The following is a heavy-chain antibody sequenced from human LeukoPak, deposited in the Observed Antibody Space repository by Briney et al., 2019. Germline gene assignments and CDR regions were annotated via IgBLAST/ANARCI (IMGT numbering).Heavy chain of an antibody. CDR3: ARWTLQYYYDSSGYALDY. J-gene: IGHJ4*02. V-gene: IGHV3-23*01. CDR1: GLTFSSYA. Sequence: GGSLRLSCAASGLTFSSYAMSWVRQAPGKGLEWVSAISGSGGSTYYADSVKGRFTISRDNSKNTLYLQMNSLRAEDTAVYYCARWTLQYYYDSSGYALDYWGQGTLVTVSS. D-gene: IGHD3-22*01. CDR2: ISGSGGST.